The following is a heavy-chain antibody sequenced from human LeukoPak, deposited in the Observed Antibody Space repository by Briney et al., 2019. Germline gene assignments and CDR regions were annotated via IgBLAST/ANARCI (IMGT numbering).Heavy chain of an antibody. V-gene: IGHV4-34*01. CDR2: INHSGST. CDR1: GGSFSGYY. D-gene: IGHD3-22*01. Sequence: SETLSLTCAVYGGSFSGYYWSWIRQPPGKGLEWIGEINHSGSTNYNPSLKSRVTISVDTSKNQFSLKLSSVTAADTAVYYCARESDYYDSSAIAHFDYWGQGTLVTVSS. CDR3: ARESDYYDSSAIAHFDY. J-gene: IGHJ4*02.